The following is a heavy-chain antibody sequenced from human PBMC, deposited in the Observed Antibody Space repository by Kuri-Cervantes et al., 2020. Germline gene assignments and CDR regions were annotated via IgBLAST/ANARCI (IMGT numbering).Heavy chain of an antibody. CDR3: AKEASSSARSIGWYFDL. Sequence: GGSLRLSCAASGFTFSSYAMSWVRQAPGKGLEWVSGISGSGGDKYYADSVKGRFTISRDNSKNTLYLQMNNPRAEDTAVYYCAKEASSSARSIGWYFDLWGRGTLVTVSS. D-gene: IGHD2-15*01. CDR1: GFTFSSYA. J-gene: IGHJ2*01. CDR2: ISGSGGDK. V-gene: IGHV3-23*01.